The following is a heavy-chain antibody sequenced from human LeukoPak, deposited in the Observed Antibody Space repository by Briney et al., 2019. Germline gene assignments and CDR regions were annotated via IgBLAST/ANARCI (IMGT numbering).Heavy chain of an antibody. D-gene: IGHD1-14*01. CDR2: ISGNSNNI. CDR1: GFTFSSYS. J-gene: IGHJ3*02. Sequence: GGSLRLSCAASGFTFSSYSMDWVRQAPGKGLGWVSSISGNSNNIYYADSVKGRFTISRDNAKNSLYLQMSSLRAEDTAVYYCARDRFLRTGVAFDIWGQGTMVTVSS. V-gene: IGHV3-21*01. CDR3: ARDRFLRTGVAFDI.